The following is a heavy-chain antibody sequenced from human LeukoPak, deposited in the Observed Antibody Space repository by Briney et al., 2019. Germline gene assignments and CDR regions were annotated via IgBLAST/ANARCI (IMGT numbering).Heavy chain of an antibody. V-gene: IGHV3-21*01. CDR3: ARGTGNYFDY. Sequence: GGSVRLFCEASGFPFSSYSMNCVRQAPEKGLEWDSSNSSSSSYIYYADSVKGRFTISRDNAKNSLYLQMNSLRAEDTAVYYCARGTGNYFDYWRQGTLVTVFS. CDR2: NSSSSSYI. J-gene: IGHJ4*02. D-gene: IGHD3-10*01. CDR1: GFPFSSYS.